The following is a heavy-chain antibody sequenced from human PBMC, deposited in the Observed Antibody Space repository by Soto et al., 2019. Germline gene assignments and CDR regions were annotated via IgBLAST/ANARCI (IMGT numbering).Heavy chain of an antibody. J-gene: IGHJ4*02. CDR2: IIPIFGTA. D-gene: IGHD6-6*01. CDR1: GGTFSSYA. V-gene: IGHV1-69*13. Sequence: SVKVSCKASGGTFSSYAISWVRQAPGQGLERMGGIIPIFGTANYAQKFQGRVTITADESTSTAYMELSSLRSEDTAVYYCARDPGLAARTSYFDYWGQGTLVTVSS. CDR3: ARDPGLAARTSYFDY.